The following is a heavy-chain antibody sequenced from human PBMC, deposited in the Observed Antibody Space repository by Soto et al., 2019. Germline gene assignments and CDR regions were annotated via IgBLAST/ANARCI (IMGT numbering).Heavy chain of an antibody. V-gene: IGHV4-4*07. CDR1: GGSISSYY. J-gene: IGHJ6*02. CDR3: ARDQKWLRFDRGMDV. D-gene: IGHD5-12*01. CDR2: IYTSGST. Sequence: PSETLSLTGTVSGGSISSYYWSWIRQPAGKGLEWIGRIYTSGSTNYNPSLKSRVTMSVDTSKNQFSLKLSSVTAADTAVYYCARDQKWLRFDRGMDVWGQGTTVTVSS.